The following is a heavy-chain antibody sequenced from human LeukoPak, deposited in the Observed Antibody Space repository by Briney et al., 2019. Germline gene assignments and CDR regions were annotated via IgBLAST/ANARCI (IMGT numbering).Heavy chain of an antibody. D-gene: IGHD6-13*01. CDR3: ARDEYSSSWYHY. Sequence: SQTLSLTCTVSGGSISSGSYYWSWIRQPAGKGLEWIGRIYTSGSTNYNPSLKSRVTISVDTSKNQFSLKLSSVTAADTAMYYCARDEYSSSWYHYWGQGTLVTVSS. V-gene: IGHV4-61*02. CDR2: IYTSGST. CDR1: GGSISSGSYY. J-gene: IGHJ4*02.